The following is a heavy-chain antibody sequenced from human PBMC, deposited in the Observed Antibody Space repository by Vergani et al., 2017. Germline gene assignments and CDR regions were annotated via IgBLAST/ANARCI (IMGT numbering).Heavy chain of an antibody. V-gene: IGHV1-3*01. J-gene: IGHJ3*02. CDR3: ASDRGLKLGLKAFDI. Sequence: QVQLVQSGAEVKKPGASVKVSCKASGYTFTSYAMHWVRQAPGQRLEWMGWINAGNGNTKYSQKFQGRVTITRDTSASTAYMELSSLRSEDTAVYYCASDRGLKLGLKAFDIWGQGTMVTGSS. CDR2: INAGNGNT. CDR1: GYTFTSYA. D-gene: IGHD3-10*01.